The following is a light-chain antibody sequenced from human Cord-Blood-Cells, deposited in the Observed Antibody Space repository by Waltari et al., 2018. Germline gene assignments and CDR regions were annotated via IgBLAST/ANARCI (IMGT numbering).Light chain of an antibody. CDR3: QQSYSTPLP. J-gene: IGKJ4*01. CDR1: QSISSY. CDR2: AAS. V-gene: IGKV1-39*01. Sequence: DIQMTQSPSSLSASVGDRVTITCRASQSISSYLNWYQQKPGKAPKLLIYAASSLQSGVPSRFSGSGSATDFTLNISSLQPEDYATYYCQQSYSTPLPFGGGTKVEIK.